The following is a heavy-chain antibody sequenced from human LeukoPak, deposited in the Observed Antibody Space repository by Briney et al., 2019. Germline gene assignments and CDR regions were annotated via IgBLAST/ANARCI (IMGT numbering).Heavy chain of an antibody. CDR2: ISSSSSTI. J-gene: IGHJ6*03. Sequence: GGSLRLSCAASGFTFSSYSMNWVRQAPGKGLEWVSYISSSSSTIYYADSVKGRFTISRDNAKNSLYLQMNSLRAEDTAVYYCARASSINDFWSGYYSNRVWGYYYYYYMDVWGKGTTVTVSS. V-gene: IGHV3-48*01. D-gene: IGHD3-3*01. CDR3: ARASSINDFWSGYYSNRVWGYYYYYYMDV. CDR1: GFTFSSYS.